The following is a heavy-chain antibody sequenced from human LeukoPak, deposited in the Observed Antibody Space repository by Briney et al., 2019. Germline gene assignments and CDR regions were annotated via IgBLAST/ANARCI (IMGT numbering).Heavy chain of an antibody. V-gene: IGHV3-30*04. J-gene: IGHJ6*02. CDR1: GFTFSSYA. CDR3: ARDQREYQLLPPMDV. CDR2: ISYDGSNK. Sequence: GGSLRLSCAAAGFTFSSYAMHWVRQAPGKGLEWVAVISYDGSNKYYADSVKGAFTISRDNSKNTLYLQMNSLRAEDTAVYYRARDQREYQLLPPMDVWGQGTTVTVSS. D-gene: IGHD2-2*01.